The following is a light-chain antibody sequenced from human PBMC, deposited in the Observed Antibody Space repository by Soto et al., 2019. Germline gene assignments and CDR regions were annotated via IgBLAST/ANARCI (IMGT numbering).Light chain of an antibody. CDR3: QQYNDWHPIT. Sequence: ITQSPSSLSASVGDRVTIACRASQTISSNVAWYRKRPGQAHRLRIYGASTRATGIPVRFSGSGSGTEFTLTISSLQSEDFAVYYCQQYNDWHPITFGQGTQLEIK. CDR1: QTISSN. CDR2: GAS. V-gene: IGKV3-15*01. J-gene: IGKJ5*01.